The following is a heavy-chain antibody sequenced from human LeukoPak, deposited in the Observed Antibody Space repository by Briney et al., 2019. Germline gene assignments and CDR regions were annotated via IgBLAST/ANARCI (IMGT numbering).Heavy chain of an antibody. V-gene: IGHV4-38-2*01. D-gene: IGHD4-23*01. Sequence: SDTLSLTCAVSGYSISSGYYWGWIRQPPGKGLESIGSIYYDGSTYYNPSLNSRVNISIDTSNNQFSLNLSSVSAADTAVYYCARQAAYGGRDYWGQGTLVIVSS. J-gene: IGHJ4*02. CDR2: IYYDGST. CDR3: ARQAAYGGRDY. CDR1: GYSISSGYY.